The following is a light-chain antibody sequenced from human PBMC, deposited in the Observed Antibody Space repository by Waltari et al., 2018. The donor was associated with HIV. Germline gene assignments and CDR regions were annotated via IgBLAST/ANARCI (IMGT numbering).Light chain of an antibody. CDR1: KLGDRY. J-gene: IGLJ3*02. Sequence: SYELTQPPSVSVSPGQTASISCSGDKLGDRYASWYQKRPGQSPLLIIYQDKKRPSGIPERFCGSNSGNTATLTISGTQTMDEADYYCQVWDYRGYVMFGGGTKLTVL. V-gene: IGLV3-1*01. CDR2: QDK. CDR3: QVWDYRGYVM.